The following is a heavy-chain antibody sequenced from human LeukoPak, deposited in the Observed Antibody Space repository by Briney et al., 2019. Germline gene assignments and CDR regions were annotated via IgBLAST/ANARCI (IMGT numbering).Heavy chain of an antibody. Sequence: SETLSLTCADYGGSFSGYYWSWIRQPPGKGLEWIGEINHSGSTNYNPSLKSRVTISLDTSKNQFSLKLSSVTAADTAVYYCARDLYSSRTNDAFVIWGQGTIVTVSS. CDR2: INHSGST. V-gene: IGHV4-34*01. CDR3: ARDLYSSRTNDAFVI. CDR1: GGSFSGYY. D-gene: IGHD6-13*01. J-gene: IGHJ3*02.